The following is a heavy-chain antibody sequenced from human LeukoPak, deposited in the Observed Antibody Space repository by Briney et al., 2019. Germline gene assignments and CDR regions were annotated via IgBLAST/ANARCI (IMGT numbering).Heavy chain of an antibody. J-gene: IGHJ4*02. CDR1: GFTFSSYS. Sequence: PGGSLRLSCAASGFTFSSYSMNWVRQAPGKGLEWVSSISSSSSYIYYADSVKGRFTISRDNAKNSLYLQMNSLRAEDTAVYYCARGQPYYDSSSRFDYWGQGTLVTVSS. CDR3: ARGQPYYDSSSRFDY. V-gene: IGHV3-21*01. D-gene: IGHD3-22*01. CDR2: ISSSSSYI.